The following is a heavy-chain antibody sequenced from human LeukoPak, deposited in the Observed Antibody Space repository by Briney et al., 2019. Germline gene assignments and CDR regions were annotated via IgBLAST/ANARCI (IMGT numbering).Heavy chain of an antibody. CDR2: ITWNSGSI. CDR3: AKAIRYSTGWSYFDS. V-gene: IGHV3-9*03. J-gene: IGHJ4*02. CDR1: GFTFDDYA. D-gene: IGHD6-19*01. Sequence: GRTLRLSCAASGFTFDDYAMDWVRQAPGKGLEWVSGITWNSGSIGYADSVKGRFTISRDNAKTSLYLQMNSLRAEDMALYYCAKAIRYSTGWSYFDSWGQGTLVTVSS.